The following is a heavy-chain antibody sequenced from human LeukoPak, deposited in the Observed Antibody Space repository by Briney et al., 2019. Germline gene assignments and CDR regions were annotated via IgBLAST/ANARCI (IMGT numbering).Heavy chain of an antibody. CDR2: ISAYNGKT. V-gene: IGHV1-18*04. CDR3: ARGATAGRFSLRPTGAYYMDV. J-gene: IGHJ6*03. CDR1: GYTFTGYY. Sequence: ASVKVSCKASGYTFTGYYMHWVRQAPGQGLEWMGWISAYNGKTNYAQKLQGRVTMTTDTSTSTAYMEMSSLRSEDTAVYYCARGATAGRFSLRPTGAYYMDVWGKGTTVTVSS. D-gene: IGHD6-13*01.